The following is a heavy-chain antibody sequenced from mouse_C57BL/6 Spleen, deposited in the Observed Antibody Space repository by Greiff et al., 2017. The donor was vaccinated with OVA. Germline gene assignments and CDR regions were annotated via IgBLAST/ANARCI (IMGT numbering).Heavy chain of an antibody. D-gene: IGHD2-4*01. CDR3: ARLDYYDYGGAYYYAMDY. CDR2: INPNNGGT. Sequence: VKLVESGPELVKPGASVKIPCKASGYTFTDYNMDWVKQSHGKSLEWIGDINPNNGGTIYNQKFKGKATLTVDKSSSTAYMELRSLTSEDTAVYYCARLDYYDYGGAYYYAMDYWGQGTSVTVSS. J-gene: IGHJ4*01. V-gene: IGHV1-18*01. CDR1: GYTFTDYN.